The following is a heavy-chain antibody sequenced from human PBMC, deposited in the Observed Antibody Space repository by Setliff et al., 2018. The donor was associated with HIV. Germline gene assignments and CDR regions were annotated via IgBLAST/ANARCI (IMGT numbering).Heavy chain of an antibody. V-gene: IGHV5-51*01. J-gene: IGHJ4*02. Sequence: GESLKISCTGSTSIFRNYWIAWVRQMPGKGLEWMGIIYPGDSDTRYSPSFQGQITISADKSIDTAYLQWNTLKASDTAMYYCARAGDYLTAFFDYWGRGTLVTVSS. D-gene: IGHD3-9*01. CDR2: IYPGDSDT. CDR3: ARAGDYLTAFFDY. CDR1: TSIFRNYW.